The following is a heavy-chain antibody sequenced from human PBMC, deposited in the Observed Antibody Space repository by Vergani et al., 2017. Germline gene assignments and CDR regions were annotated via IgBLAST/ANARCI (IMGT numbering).Heavy chain of an antibody. V-gene: IGHV4-38-2*01. J-gene: IGHJ3*02. CDR2: IYHSGST. CDR3: AITPPPYGSGIAFEI. CDR1: GYSISSGYY. Sequence: QVQLQESGPGLVKPSETLSLTCAVSGYSISSGYYWGWIRQPPGKGLEWIGSIYHSGSTYYNPSLKSRVTISVDTSKNQFSLKLSSVTAADTAVYYCAITPPPYGSGIAFEIWGQGTMVTVSS. D-gene: IGHD3-10*01.